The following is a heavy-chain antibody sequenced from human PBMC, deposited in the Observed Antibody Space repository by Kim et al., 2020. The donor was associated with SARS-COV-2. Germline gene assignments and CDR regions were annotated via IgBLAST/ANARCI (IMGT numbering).Heavy chain of an antibody. D-gene: IGHD3-3*01. V-gene: IGHV1-2*02. CDR1: GYTFSHYY. Sequence: ASVKVSCKASGYTFSHYYIHWVRQAPGQGLEWMGWINPYSGDTNYAQKLQGRVTMTRDTSISTPYVELTSLRSDDTAVYYCARSAHCCSGHYLDLWGQGTRLTLSP. CDR3: ARSAHCCSGHYLDL. J-gene: IGHJ5*02. CDR2: INPYSGDT.